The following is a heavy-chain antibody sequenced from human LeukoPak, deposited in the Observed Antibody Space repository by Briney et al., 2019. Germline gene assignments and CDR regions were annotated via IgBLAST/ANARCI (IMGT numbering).Heavy chain of an antibody. J-gene: IGHJ4*02. CDR1: GGSFSGYY. CDR3: ARHEHLRYSGDGIDY. CDR2: INHSGST. D-gene: IGHD3-9*01. V-gene: IGHV4-34*01. Sequence: SETLSLTCAVYGGSFSGYYWSWIRQPPGKGLEWLGEINHSGSTNYNPSLKSRVTISVDTSKNQFSLKLSSVTAADTAVYYCARHEHLRYSGDGIDYWGQGTLVTVSS.